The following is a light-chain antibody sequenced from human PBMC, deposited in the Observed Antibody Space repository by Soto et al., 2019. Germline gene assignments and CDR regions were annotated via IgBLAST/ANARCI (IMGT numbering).Light chain of an antibody. Sequence: QSVLTQPPSVSGAPGQRVTISCTGSSSNIGAGYDVHWYQQLPGTAPKLLIYGNSNRPSGVPDRFSGSKSGTSASLAITGLQAEDEADYYCQSYDSSFNWVFGGGNKLTVL. CDR3: QSYDSSFNWV. CDR2: GNS. V-gene: IGLV1-40*01. CDR1: SSNIGAGYD. J-gene: IGLJ3*02.